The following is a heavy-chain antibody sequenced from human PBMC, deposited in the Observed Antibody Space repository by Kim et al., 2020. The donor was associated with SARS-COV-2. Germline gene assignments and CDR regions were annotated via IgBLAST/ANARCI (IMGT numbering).Heavy chain of an antibody. V-gene: IGHV3-30*18. J-gene: IGHJ4*02. Sequence: GGSLRLSCAASGFTFSSYGMHWVRQAPGKGLEWVAVISYDGSNKYYADSVKGRFTISRDNSKNTLYLQMNSLRAEDTAVYYCAKLVGLGYSYGHFDYWGQGTLVTVSS. CDR3: AKLVGLGYSYGHFDY. D-gene: IGHD5-18*01. CDR2: ISYDGSNK. CDR1: GFTFSSYG.